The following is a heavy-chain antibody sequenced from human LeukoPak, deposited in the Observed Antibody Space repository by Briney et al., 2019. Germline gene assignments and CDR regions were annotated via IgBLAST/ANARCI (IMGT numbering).Heavy chain of an antibody. D-gene: IGHD3-10*01. CDR2: IYYSGST. V-gene: IGHV4-39*07. CDR1: GGSISSSSYY. Sequence: SETLSLTCTVSGGSISSSSYYWGWIRQPPGKGLEWIGSIYYSGSTYYNPSLKSRVTISVDTSKNQFSLKLSSVTAADTAVYYCARSYFGSGTFNGFDYWGQGTLVTVSS. J-gene: IGHJ4*02. CDR3: ARSYFGSGTFNGFDY.